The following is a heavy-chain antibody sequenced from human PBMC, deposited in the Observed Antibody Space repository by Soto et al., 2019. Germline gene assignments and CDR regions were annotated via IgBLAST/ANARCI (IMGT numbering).Heavy chain of an antibody. V-gene: IGHV1-3*01. CDR2: INAGNGNT. CDR1: GYTFTSYA. CDR3: ARGRAYYDFWSGSSPGAFDI. Sequence: ASVKVSCKASGYTFTSYAIHWVRQAPGQRLEWMGWINAGNGNTKYSQKFQGRVTITRDTSASTAYMELSSLRSEDTAVYYCARGRAYYDFWSGSSPGAFDIWGQGTMVTVSS. J-gene: IGHJ3*02. D-gene: IGHD3-3*01.